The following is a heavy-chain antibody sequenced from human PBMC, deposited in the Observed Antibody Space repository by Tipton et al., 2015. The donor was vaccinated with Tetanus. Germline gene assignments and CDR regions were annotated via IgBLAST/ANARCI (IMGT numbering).Heavy chain of an antibody. CDR3: ARAGGGGRRINGPAGIDY. J-gene: IGHJ4*02. D-gene: IGHD1-20*01. CDR2: INPIGGST. Sequence: QLVQSGAEVKKPGASVKVSCKASGYTLTSYHMHWVRQAPGQGLEWMGIINPIGGSTSYARKFQGRIPMTGDTSTSTVYMDLKSRRSEDTAVYYCARAGGGGRRINGPAGIDYWGQGTLVTVSS. CDR1: GYTLTSYH. V-gene: IGHV1-46*01.